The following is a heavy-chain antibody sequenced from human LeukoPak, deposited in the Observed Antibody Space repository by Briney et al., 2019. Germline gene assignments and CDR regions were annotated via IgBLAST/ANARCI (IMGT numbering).Heavy chain of an antibody. CDR3: ARERGRYCSSTSCYNARVFDP. Sequence: SETLCLTCTVSGGSISSYYWSWIRQPAGKGLEWIGRIYTSGSTNYNPSLKSRVTMSVDTSKNQFSLKLSSVTAADTAVYYCARERGRYCSSTSCYNARVFDPWGQGTLVTVSS. J-gene: IGHJ5*02. D-gene: IGHD2-2*02. V-gene: IGHV4-4*07. CDR2: IYTSGST. CDR1: GGSISSYY.